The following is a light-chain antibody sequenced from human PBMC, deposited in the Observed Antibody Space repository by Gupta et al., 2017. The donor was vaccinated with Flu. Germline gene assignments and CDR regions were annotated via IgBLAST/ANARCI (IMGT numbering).Light chain of an antibody. CDR2: EAF. J-gene: IGKJ1*01. CDR1: QSAIHSVGNTY. CDR3: EQDGNYPWT. V-gene: IGKV2D-29*01. Sequence: VTPRQPASISSTPRQSAIHSVGNTYLPWYLQRPGQPPQLLIYEAFNSVARVLDRFLGCGSRTDFTLTISRLNPDDVRAYSCEQDGNYPWTFGQGTKMEIK.